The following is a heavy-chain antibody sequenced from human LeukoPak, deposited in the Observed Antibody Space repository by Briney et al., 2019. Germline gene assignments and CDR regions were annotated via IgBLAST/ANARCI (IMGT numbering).Heavy chain of an antibody. V-gene: IGHV4-61*02. Sequence: PSQTLSLTCTVSGGSISSGSYYWSWIRQPAGKGLEWIGRIYTSGSTNYNPSLKSRVTISVDTSKNQFSLKLSSVTAVDTAVYYCARGVYGSPYPFDYWGQGTLVTVSS. CDR3: ARGVYGSPYPFDY. CDR2: IYTSGST. CDR1: GGSISSGSYY. J-gene: IGHJ4*02. D-gene: IGHD1-26*01.